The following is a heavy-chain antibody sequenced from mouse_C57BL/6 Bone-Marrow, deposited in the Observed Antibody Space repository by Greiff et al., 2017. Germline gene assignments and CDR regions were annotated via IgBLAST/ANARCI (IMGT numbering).Heavy chain of an antibody. V-gene: IGHV14-1*01. J-gene: IGHJ4*01. CDR3: TTFYYGYHYYAMDY. CDR1: GFNIKDYY. Sequence: VTLKESGAEPVRPGASVKLSCTASGFNIKDYYMHWVQQRPEQGLEWIGRIDPEDGDTEYAPKFQGKATMTADTSSNTAYLQLSSLTSEDTAVYYCTTFYYGYHYYAMDYWGQGTSVTVSS. D-gene: IGHD2-2*01. CDR2: IDPEDGDT.